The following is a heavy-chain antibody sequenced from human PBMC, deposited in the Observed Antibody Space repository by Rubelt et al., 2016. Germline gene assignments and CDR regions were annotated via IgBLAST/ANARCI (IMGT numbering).Heavy chain of an antibody. J-gene: IGHJ5*02. Sequence: GGFLQPGGSLRLSCEASGFTFSDYAMSWVRQAPGKGLEWVSGLSGSGGSPYYADSLKGRFTVSRDNSKNTLYLEVSSLRAEDTAVYYCAKGKYFDWILSSTFDPWGQGTLVTVSS. CDR3: AKGKYFDWILSSTFDP. CDR1: GFTFSDYA. CDR2: LSGSGGSP. D-gene: IGHD3-9*01. V-gene: IGHV3-23*01.